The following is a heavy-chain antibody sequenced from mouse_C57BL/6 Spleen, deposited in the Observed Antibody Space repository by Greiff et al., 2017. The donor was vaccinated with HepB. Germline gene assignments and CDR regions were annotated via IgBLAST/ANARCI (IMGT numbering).Heavy chain of an antibody. D-gene: IGHD4-1*01. J-gene: IGHJ2*01. V-gene: IGHV5-17*01. Sequence: EVKLVESGGGLVKPGGSLKLSCAASGFTFSDYGMHWVRQAPEKGLEWVAYISSGSSTIYYADTVKGRFTISRDNAKNTLFLQMTSLRSEDTAMYYCARETGHYFDYWGQGTTLTVSS. CDR3: ARETGHYFDY. CDR1: GFTFSDYG. CDR2: ISSGSSTI.